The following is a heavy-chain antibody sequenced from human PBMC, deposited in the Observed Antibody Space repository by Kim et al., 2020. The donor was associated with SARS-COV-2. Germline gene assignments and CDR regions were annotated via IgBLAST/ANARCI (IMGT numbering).Heavy chain of an antibody. J-gene: IGHJ4*03. CDR3: ARDSGYASASLY. V-gene: IGHV3-30*01. D-gene: IGHD3-16*01. Sequence: YYANSVKGRFTISIDNSHNSLYLQMNGLRPEDTAVYFCARDSGYASASLYWGHGSLVTVSS.